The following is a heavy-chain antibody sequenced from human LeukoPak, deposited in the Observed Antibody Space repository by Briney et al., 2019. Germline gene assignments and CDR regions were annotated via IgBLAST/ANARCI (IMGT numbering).Heavy chain of an antibody. CDR1: GYTLTSYG. Sequence: ASVKVSCKASGYTLTSYGISWVRQAPGQGLEWMGWISGYNGNTNYVQKVQGRVTMTTDTSTNTAYMELRSLRSDDTAVYYCARDLGSNFYYALDYWGQGTLVTVSS. CDR2: ISGYNGNT. V-gene: IGHV1-18*01. J-gene: IGHJ4*02. D-gene: IGHD3-22*01. CDR3: ARDLGSNFYYALDY.